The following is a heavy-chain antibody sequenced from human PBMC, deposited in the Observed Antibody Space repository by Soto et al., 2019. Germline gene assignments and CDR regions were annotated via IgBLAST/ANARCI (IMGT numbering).Heavy chain of an antibody. CDR3: ARGPRYGPIDY. CDR1: GYTCTSYA. V-gene: IGHV1-3*01. Sequence: ASVKVTCNASGYTCTSYAMHWVRQAPGQRLEWVGWINAGNGNTIYSQKFPGRVTITRDTSASTAYMELSSLRSEDTAVYYCARGPRYGPIDYWGQGTLVTVSS. D-gene: IGHD5-18*01. J-gene: IGHJ4*02. CDR2: INAGNGNT.